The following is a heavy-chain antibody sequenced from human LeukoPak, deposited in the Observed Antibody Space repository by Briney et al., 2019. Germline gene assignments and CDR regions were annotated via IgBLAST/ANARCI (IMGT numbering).Heavy chain of an antibody. J-gene: IGHJ4*02. CDR1: GGSISSSSYY. D-gene: IGHD3-10*01. Sequence: PSETLSPTCTVSGGSISSSSYYWGWIRQPPGKGLEWIGSIYYSGSTYYNPSLKSRVTTSVDTSKNQFSLKLSSVTAADTAVYYCAGGFGELLLDYWGQGTLVTVSS. CDR3: AGGFGELLLDY. V-gene: IGHV4-39*01. CDR2: IYYSGST.